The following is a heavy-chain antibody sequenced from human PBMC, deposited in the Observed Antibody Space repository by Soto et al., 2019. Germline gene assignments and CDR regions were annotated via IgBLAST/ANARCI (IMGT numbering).Heavy chain of an antibody. Sequence: PWESLKISCKGSGYSFTSYWIGWVRQMPGKGLEWMGIIYPGDSDTRYSPSFQGQVTISADKSISTAYLQWSSLKASDTAMYYCARQSGETYYYDSSGYYFFDYWGQGTLVTVSS. J-gene: IGHJ4*02. D-gene: IGHD3-22*01. CDR2: IYPGDSDT. CDR1: GYSFTSYW. V-gene: IGHV5-51*01. CDR3: ARQSGETYYYDSSGYYFFDY.